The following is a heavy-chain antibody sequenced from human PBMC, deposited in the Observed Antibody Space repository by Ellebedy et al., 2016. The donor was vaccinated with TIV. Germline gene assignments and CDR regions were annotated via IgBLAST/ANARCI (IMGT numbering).Heavy chain of an antibody. D-gene: IGHD1-14*01. CDR2: ISAYNGNT. J-gene: IGHJ6*02. CDR1: GYTFTSYG. CDR3: ARWYIPSYYYGMDV. V-gene: IGHV1-18*04. Sequence: ASVKVSCXASGYTFTSYGISWVRQAPGQGLEWMGWISAYNGNTNYAQKLQGRVTMTTDTSTSTAYMELRSLRSDDTAVYYCARWYIPSYYYGMDVWGQGTTVTVSS.